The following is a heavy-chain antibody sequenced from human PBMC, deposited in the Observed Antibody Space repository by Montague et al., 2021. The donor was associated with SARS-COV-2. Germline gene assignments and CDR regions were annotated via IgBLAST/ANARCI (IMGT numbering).Heavy chain of an antibody. V-gene: IGHV4-59*01. CDR1: GGSISSYY. J-gene: IGHJ2*01. D-gene: IGHD6-13*01. CDR2: IYYSGST. CDR3: AREGYSSSWYPVNWYFDL. Sequence: SETLSLTRTVSGGSISSYYWSWIRQPPGKGLEWIGYIYYSGSTNYNPSLKSRVTISVDTSKNQFSLKLSSVTAADTAVYYCAREGYSSSWYPVNWYFDLWGRGTLVTVSS.